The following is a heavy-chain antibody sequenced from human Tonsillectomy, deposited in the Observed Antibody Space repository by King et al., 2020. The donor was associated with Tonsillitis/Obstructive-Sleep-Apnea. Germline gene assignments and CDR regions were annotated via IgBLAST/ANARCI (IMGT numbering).Heavy chain of an antibody. CDR2: IYYSGST. V-gene: IGHV4-39*01. D-gene: IGHD3-9*01. CDR1: GGSISSSSYY. Sequence: LQLQESGPGLVKPSETLSLTCTVSGGSISSSSYYWGWIRQPPGKGLEWIGSIYYSGSTYYNPSLKSRVTISVDTSKNQFSLKLSSVTAADTAVYSCARQGEGRYYDSLTGNWFDPWGQGTLVTVSS. CDR3: ARQGEGRYYDSLTGNWFDP. J-gene: IGHJ5*02.